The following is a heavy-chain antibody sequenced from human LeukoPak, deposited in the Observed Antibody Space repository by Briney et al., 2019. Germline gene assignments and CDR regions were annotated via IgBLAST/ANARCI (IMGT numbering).Heavy chain of an antibody. D-gene: IGHD3-16*01. Sequence: GGSLRLSCAASGFTFSSYGMHWVRQAPGKGLEWVAVIWFDGSNENYADSVKGRFTIPRDNSKNTLYVQTNSLRAEDTAVYYCARGTNWGIDYWGQGTLVTVSS. CDR3: ARGTNWGIDY. V-gene: IGHV3-33*01. CDR1: GFTFSSYG. J-gene: IGHJ4*02. CDR2: IWFDGSNE.